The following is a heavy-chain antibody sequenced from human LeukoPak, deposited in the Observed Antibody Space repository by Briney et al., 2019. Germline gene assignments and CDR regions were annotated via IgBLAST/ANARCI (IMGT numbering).Heavy chain of an antibody. CDR1: GDSISSTNYY. J-gene: IGHJ4*02. CDR3: ARGGDNWYDDGVPFDY. Sequence: SETLSLTCSVSGDSISSTNYYWAWIRQPPGKGLEWIGSIYFTGSTYYNPSLKSRVTMSVDTSKNQFSLRLNSMTAADTAIYYCARGGDNWYDDGVPFDYWGQGTLVTVSS. V-gene: IGHV4-39*01. D-gene: IGHD1-20*01. CDR2: IYFTGST.